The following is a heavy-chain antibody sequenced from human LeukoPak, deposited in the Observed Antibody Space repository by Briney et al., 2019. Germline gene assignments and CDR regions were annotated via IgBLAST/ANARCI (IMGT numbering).Heavy chain of an antibody. CDR1: GYTFTGYY. J-gene: IGHJ6*03. V-gene: IGHV1-2*02. CDR3: ARKGVATIGYYYYYYMDV. D-gene: IGHD5-12*01. Sequence: GASVKVSCKASGYTFTGYYMHWVRQAPGQGLEWMGWINPNSGGTNYAQKFQGRVTMTRDTSISTAYMELSRLRSDDTAVYYCARKGVATIGYYYYYYMDVWGKGTTVTVSS. CDR2: INPNSGGT.